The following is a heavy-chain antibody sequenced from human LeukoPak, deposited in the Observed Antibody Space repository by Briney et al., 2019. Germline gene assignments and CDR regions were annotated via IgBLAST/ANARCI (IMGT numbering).Heavy chain of an antibody. Sequence: PGGSLRLSCAASGFTFSSYGMHWVRQAPGKGLEWVAVISYDGSNKYYADSVKGRFTISRDNSKNTLYLQMNSLRAEDTAVYYCAKDGAIYCGGDCSTYNWFDPWGQGTLVTVSS. CDR1: GFTFSSYG. J-gene: IGHJ5*02. CDR2: ISYDGSNK. V-gene: IGHV3-30*18. CDR3: AKDGAIYCGGDCSTYNWFDP. D-gene: IGHD2-21*02.